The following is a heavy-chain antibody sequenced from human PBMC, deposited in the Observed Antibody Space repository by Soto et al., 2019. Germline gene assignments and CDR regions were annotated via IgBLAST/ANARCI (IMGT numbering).Heavy chain of an antibody. D-gene: IGHD3-3*01. CDR2: INPSGGST. Sequence: ASVKVSCKASGYTFTSYYMHWVRQAPGQGLEWMGIINPSGGSTSYAQKFQGRVTMTRDTSTSTVYMELSSLRSEDTAVYYCARGITIFGVPQTPFDYWGQGTLVTVSS. V-gene: IGHV1-46*01. CDR1: GYTFTSYY. J-gene: IGHJ4*02. CDR3: ARGITIFGVPQTPFDY.